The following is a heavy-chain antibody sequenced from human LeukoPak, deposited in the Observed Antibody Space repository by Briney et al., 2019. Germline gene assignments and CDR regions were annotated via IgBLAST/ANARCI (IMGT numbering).Heavy chain of an antibody. CDR1: GLTFKNFA. V-gene: IGHV3-23*01. J-gene: IGHJ4*02. CDR3: TIDLMTGFSSGWHFGY. Sequence: PGGSLRLSCAASGLTFKNFAMSWVRQAPGKGLEWLAVTSGDEDSTHYVDSVRGHFVISTDNSKNTLFLHMNSLRAEDTAVYYCTIDLMTGFSSGWHFGYWGQGTLVTVFS. CDR2: TSGDEDST. D-gene: IGHD6-19*01.